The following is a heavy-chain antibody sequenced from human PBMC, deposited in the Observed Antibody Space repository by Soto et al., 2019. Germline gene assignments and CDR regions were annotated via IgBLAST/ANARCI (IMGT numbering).Heavy chain of an antibody. CDR3: ARGVYGAYLDY. CDR2: VESSGRT. V-gene: IGHV4-4*08. CDR1: GGSFSGYY. J-gene: IGHJ4*02. Sequence: NPSETLSLTCAVYGGSFSGYYWSWIRQTPGKGLEWIGYVESSGRTEYKPSLASRVTLSLDSSQNQFSLTLRSVTTADRALYFCARGVYGAYLDYWGQGIPVTVSS. D-gene: IGHD3-10*01.